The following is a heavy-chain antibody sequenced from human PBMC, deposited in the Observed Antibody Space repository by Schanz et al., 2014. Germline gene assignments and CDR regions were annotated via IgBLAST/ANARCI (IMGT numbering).Heavy chain of an antibody. V-gene: IGHV3-21*02. Sequence: EVQLLESGGGLVQPGGSLRLSCAASGFTFGDYAMTWVRQAPGKGLEWVSSISYGTSYIYYAESVKGRFTISRDNAKNSLYLQMNGLRAEDTAVYYCARVALPGYSSPRDAFDIWGQGTMVTVSS. CDR1: GFTFGDYA. J-gene: IGHJ3*02. CDR2: ISYGTSYI. CDR3: ARVALPGYSSPRDAFDI. D-gene: IGHD5-18*01.